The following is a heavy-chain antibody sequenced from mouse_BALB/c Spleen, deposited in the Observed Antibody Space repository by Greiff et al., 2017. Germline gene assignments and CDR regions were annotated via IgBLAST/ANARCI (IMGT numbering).Heavy chain of an antibody. Sequence: EVQLQESGPELVKPGASVKMSCKASGYTFTSYVMHWVKQKPGQGLEWIGYINPYNDGTKYNEKFKGKATLTSDKSSSTAYMELSSLTSEDSAVYYCARGGSSGYAWFAYWGQGTLVTVSA. J-gene: IGHJ3*01. CDR1: GYTFTSYV. CDR3: ARGGSSGYAWFAY. V-gene: IGHV1-14*01. CDR2: INPYNDGT. D-gene: IGHD3-1*01.